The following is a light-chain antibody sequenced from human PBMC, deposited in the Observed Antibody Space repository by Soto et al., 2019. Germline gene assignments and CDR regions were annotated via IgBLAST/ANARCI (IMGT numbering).Light chain of an antibody. CDR2: AAS. J-gene: IGKJ4*01. CDR1: QDLSGY. Sequence: DIQLTQSPSFRSAAVGDRVTITCRASQDLSGYLAWYQQRTGKAPKLLIYAASTLETGVPSRFSGSGSGTEFTLTISSLHPEDFATYYCQQLNTYPFTFGGGTKVEIK. CDR3: QQLNTYPFT. V-gene: IGKV1-9*01.